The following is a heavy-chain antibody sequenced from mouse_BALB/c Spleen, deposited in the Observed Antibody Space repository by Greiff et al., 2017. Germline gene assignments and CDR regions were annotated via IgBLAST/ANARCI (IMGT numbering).Heavy chain of an antibody. CDR3: ARLVYYYGTSFAY. Sequence: EVQLQQSGPELVKPGASVKIPCKASGYTFTDYNMDWVKQSHGKSLEWIGDINPNNGGTIYNQKFKGKATLTVDKSSSTAYMELRSLTSEDTAVYYCARLVYYYGTSFAYWGQGTLVTVSA. CDR2: INPNNGGT. D-gene: IGHD1-1*01. J-gene: IGHJ3*01. V-gene: IGHV1-18*01. CDR1: GYTFTDYN.